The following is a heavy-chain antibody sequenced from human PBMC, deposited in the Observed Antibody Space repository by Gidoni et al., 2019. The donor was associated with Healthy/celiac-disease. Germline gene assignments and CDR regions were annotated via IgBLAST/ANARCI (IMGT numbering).Heavy chain of an antibody. J-gene: IGHJ3*02. Sequence: QVQLQASGPGLVKPSETLSLTCTVSGGSISSYYWSWIRQPPGKGLEWIGYIYYSGSTNYNPSLKSRVTISVDTSKNQFSLKLSSVTAADTAVYYCARLEGGDGTIDAFDIWGQGTMVTVSS. CDR2: IYYSGST. CDR3: ARLEGGDGTIDAFDI. D-gene: IGHD3-16*01. CDR1: GGSISSYY. V-gene: IGHV4-59*08.